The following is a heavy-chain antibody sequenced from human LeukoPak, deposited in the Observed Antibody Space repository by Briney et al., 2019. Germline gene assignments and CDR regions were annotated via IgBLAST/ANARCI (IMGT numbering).Heavy chain of an antibody. V-gene: IGHV3-30*02. CDR3: AKGASPRMVRGVIITSPYYYYMDV. CDR1: GFSFTTYW. CDR2: IRYDGSNK. J-gene: IGHJ6*03. Sequence: GGSLRLSCAASGFSFTTYWMGWVRQAPGKGLEWVAFIRYDGSNKYYADSVKGRFTISRDNSKNTLYLQMNSLRAEDTAVYYCAKGASPRMVRGVIITSPYYYYMDVWGKGTTVTISS. D-gene: IGHD3-10*01.